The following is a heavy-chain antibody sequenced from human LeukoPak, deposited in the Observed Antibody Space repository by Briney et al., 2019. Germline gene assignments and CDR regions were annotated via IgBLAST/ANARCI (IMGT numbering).Heavy chain of an antibody. CDR2: ISGSGSST. CDR1: GFTFSTYA. D-gene: IGHD3-22*01. J-gene: IGHJ3*02. V-gene: IGHV3-23*01. Sequence: PGGSLRLSCAASGFTFSTYAMSWVRQAPGKGLEWVSVISGSGSSTYYADSVKGRFTISRDNSKNTLYLQMNSLRAEDTAVYYCARDHRTYYYDSSGYYRHHDAFDIWGQGTMVTVSS. CDR3: ARDHRTYYYDSSGYYRHHDAFDI.